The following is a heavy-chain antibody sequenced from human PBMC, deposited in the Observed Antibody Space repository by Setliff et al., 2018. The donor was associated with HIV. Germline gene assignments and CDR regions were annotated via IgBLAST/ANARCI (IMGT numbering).Heavy chain of an antibody. CDR1: GFTFSDYY. D-gene: IGHD5-12*01. Sequence: KPGGSLRLSCAASGFTFSDYYMSWIRQAPGKGLEWVSCISSSSSYTNYADSVKGRFTISRDNAKNSLYLQMNSLRAEDTAVYYCARVRRHSGRPGTFDIWGQGTMVTVSS. CDR3: ARVRRHSGRPGTFDI. J-gene: IGHJ3*02. V-gene: IGHV3-11*05. CDR2: ISSSSSYT.